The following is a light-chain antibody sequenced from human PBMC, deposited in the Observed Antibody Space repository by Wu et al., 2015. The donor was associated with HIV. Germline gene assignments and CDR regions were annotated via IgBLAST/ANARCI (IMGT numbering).Light chain of an antibody. J-gene: IGKJ2*01. CDR1: QSISSW. CDR2: KAS. V-gene: IGKV1-5*03. CDR3: QQYNSSPRNT. Sequence: DIQMTQSPSTLSASVGDRVTITCRASQSISSWLAWYQQKPGKAPKLLIYKASSLESGVPSRFSGSGSGTEFTLTISSLQPDDFATYYCQQYNSSPRNTFGQGTKLEIK.